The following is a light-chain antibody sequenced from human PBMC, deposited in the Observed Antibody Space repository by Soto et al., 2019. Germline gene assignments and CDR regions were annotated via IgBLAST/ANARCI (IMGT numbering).Light chain of an antibody. CDR1: SSNIGNNY. CDR2: EDN. Sequence: QSALTQPPSVSAAPGQKVTISCSGSSSNIGNNYVSWYQHLPGTAPKFLIYEDNKRPSGIPDRFSGSKSGTSATLGITGLQTGDEADYYCGTWDSSLSAAVFGTGTKLTVL. CDR3: GTWDSSLSAAV. V-gene: IGLV1-51*02. J-gene: IGLJ1*01.